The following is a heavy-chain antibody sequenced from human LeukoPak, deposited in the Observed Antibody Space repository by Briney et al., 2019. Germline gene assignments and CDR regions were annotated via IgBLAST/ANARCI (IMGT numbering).Heavy chain of an antibody. V-gene: IGHV4-4*02. J-gene: IGHJ5*02. CDR3: AVYCGGDCYSGVNNWFDP. CDR1: GGSLSSSNW. Sequence: PSGTLSLTCAVSGGSLSSSNWWSWVRQPPGKGLEWIGEIYHSGSTNYNPSLKSRVTISVDKSKNQFSLKLSSVTAADTAVYYCAVYCGGDCYSGVNNWFDPWGQGTLVTVSS. CDR2: IYHSGST. D-gene: IGHD2-21*02.